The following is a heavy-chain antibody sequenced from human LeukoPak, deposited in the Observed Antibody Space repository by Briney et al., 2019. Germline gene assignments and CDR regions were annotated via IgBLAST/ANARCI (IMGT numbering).Heavy chain of an antibody. J-gene: IGHJ4*02. CDR1: GGSFSGYY. D-gene: IGHD2-2*01. CDR3: ARHRSIVVVPAAMGYFDY. Sequence: SETLSLTCAVYGGSFSGYYWSWIRQPPGKGLEWIGEINHSGSTNYNPSLKSRVTISVDTSKNQFSLKLSSVTAADTAVYYCARHRSIVVVPAAMGYFDYWGQGTLVTVSS. CDR2: INHSGST. V-gene: IGHV4-34*01.